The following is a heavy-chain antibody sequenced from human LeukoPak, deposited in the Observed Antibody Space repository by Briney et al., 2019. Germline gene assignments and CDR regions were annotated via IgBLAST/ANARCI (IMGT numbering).Heavy chain of an antibody. CDR3: ARDLTIFGVTTPGTN. CDR1: GFIVSTNY. D-gene: IGHD3-3*01. J-gene: IGHJ4*02. Sequence: GGSLRLSCAASGFIVSTNYMSWVRQAPGKGLEWVSVIYSGGRTYYADSVKGRFTISRDDSKNTLYLQMNSLRAEDTAVYYCARDLTIFGVTTPGTNWGQGTLVTVSS. CDR2: IYSGGRT. V-gene: IGHV3-53*01.